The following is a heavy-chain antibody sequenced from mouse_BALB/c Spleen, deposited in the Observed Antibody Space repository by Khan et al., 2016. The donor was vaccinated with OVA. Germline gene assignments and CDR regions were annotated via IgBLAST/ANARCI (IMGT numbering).Heavy chain of an antibody. CDR3: ARGYDFFDS. V-gene: IGHV1-26*01. D-gene: IGHD2-14*01. J-gene: IGHJ3*01. Sequence: EVQLQQSGPDLVKPGASVKISCKASGYSFTLYYMSWVKQSHGKSLEWIGRVNPNTDNINYNQEFKGKAILTVDKSSNTAYMELRSLTSEDSAVYFGARGYDFFDSWGQGTLVTVSA. CDR2: VNPNTDNI. CDR1: GYSFTLYY.